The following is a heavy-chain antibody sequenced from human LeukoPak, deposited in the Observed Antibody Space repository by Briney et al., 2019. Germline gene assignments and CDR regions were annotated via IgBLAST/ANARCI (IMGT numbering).Heavy chain of an antibody. D-gene: IGHD4-17*01. V-gene: IGHV3-48*04. Sequence: GGSLRLSCAASGFTFSSYRMNWVRQAPGKGLECVSYISSSSSIVYYADSVKGRFTISRDNAKNSLYLQMNSLRAEDTAVYYCARDRSYGDYVGAFDIWGQGTMVTVSS. CDR2: ISSSSSIV. CDR3: ARDRSYGDYVGAFDI. J-gene: IGHJ3*02. CDR1: GFTFSSYR.